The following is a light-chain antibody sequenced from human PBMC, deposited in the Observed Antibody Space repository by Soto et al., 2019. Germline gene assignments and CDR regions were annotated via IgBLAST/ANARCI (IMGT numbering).Light chain of an antibody. CDR3: AAWGGSLNVVV. J-gene: IGLJ2*01. Sequence: QSALTQPPSVSDTPRQRVTISCSGSSSNIGNNAVNWYQQLPGKAPKLLLYYNDLLPSGVTDRFSGSKSGTSASLAISGLQSEDEADYYCAAWGGSLNVVVFGGGAKLTVL. CDR2: YND. CDR1: SSNIGNNA. V-gene: IGLV1-36*01.